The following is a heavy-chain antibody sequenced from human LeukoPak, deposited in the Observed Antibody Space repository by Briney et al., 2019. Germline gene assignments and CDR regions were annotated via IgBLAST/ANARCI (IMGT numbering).Heavy chain of an antibody. J-gene: IGHJ4*02. CDR2: MDPSGSHK. CDR1: EFIFNRSW. D-gene: IGHD1-1*01. Sequence: GGSLRLSCAASEFIFNRSWMNWVRQAPGKGLEWVANMDPSGSHKRYVDSMKGRFTISKDNPGTSLYLDMYDLRAEDTAIYYCAIWTSGNYWGQGTLVTVSS. V-gene: IGHV3-7*01. CDR3: AIWTSGNY.